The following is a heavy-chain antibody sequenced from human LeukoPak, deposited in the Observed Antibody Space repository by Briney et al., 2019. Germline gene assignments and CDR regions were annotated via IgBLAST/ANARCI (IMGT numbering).Heavy chain of an antibody. CDR2: IKSKTDGGTT. CDR1: GFTFSNAW. CDR3: TAEGYSGYDPFDY. V-gene: IGHV3-15*01. Sequence: GGSLRLSCAASGFTFSNAWMSWGRQAPGKGLEWVGRIKSKTDGGTTDYAAPVKGRFTISRDASKNTLSLQMNSLKTEDTAVYWCTAEGYSGYDPFDYWGEGTLVTVSS. J-gene: IGHJ4*02. D-gene: IGHD5-12*01.